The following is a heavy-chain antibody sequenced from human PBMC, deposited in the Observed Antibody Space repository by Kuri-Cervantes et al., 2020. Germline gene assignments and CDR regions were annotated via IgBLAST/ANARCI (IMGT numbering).Heavy chain of an antibody. CDR2: IYYSGST. CDR3: ARRAGTTVTTQFDY. D-gene: IGHD4-17*01. Sequence: SETLSLTCTVSGGPISSYYWSWIRQPPGKGLEWIGYIYYSGSTNYNPSLKSRVTISVDKSKNQFSLKLSSVTAADTAVYYCARRAGTTVTTQFDYWGQGTLVTVSS. CDR1: GGPISSYY. V-gene: IGHV4-59*12. J-gene: IGHJ4*02.